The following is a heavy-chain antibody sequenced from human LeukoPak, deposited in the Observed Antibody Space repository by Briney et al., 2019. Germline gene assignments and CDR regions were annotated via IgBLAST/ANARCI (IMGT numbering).Heavy chain of an antibody. Sequence: PGRSLRLSCAASGFTFSSYAMHWVRQAPGKGPEWVAVISYDGSNKYYADSVKGRFTISRDNSKNTLYLQMNSLRAEDTAVYYCARDPGYSSASFFDYWGQGTLVTVSA. D-gene: IGHD6-6*01. CDR3: ARDPGYSSASFFDY. CDR2: ISYDGSNK. V-gene: IGHV3-30-3*01. CDR1: GFTFSSYA. J-gene: IGHJ4*02.